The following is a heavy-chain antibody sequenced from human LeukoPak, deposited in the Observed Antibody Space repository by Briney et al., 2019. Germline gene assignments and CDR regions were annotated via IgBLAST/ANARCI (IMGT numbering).Heavy chain of an antibody. CDR2: INSDGSTT. D-gene: IGHD2-21*02. V-gene: IGHV3-74*01. CDR3: AGMVTAPSAFDI. J-gene: IGHJ3*02. Sequence: GSLRLSCAASGFTFSYYWMHWVRQAPGKGLVWVSRINSDGSTTSYADSAKGRFTISRDNAKNTLSLQMNTLRAEDAAVYYCAGMVTAPSAFDIWGQGTMVTVSS. CDR1: GFTFSYYW.